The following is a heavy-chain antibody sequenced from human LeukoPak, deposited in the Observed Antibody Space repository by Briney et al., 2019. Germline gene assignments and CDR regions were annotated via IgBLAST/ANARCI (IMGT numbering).Heavy chain of an antibody. J-gene: IGHJ4*02. D-gene: IGHD3-10*01. CDR3: ARDPLWFGTSPYFDY. CDR2: IYYSGST. CDR1: GGSVSSGSYY. Sequence: SETLSLTCTVSGGSVSSGSYYWSWIRQPPGKGLEWIGYIYYSGSTNYNPSLNSRVTISVDTSKNQFSLKLSPVTAADTAVYYCARDPLWFGTSPYFDYWGQGTLVTVSS. V-gene: IGHV4-61*01.